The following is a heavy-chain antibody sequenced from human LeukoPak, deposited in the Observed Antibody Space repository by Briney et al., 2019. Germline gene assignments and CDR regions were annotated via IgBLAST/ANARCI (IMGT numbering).Heavy chain of an antibody. CDR2: ISYDGSNK. Sequence: GGSLRLSCAASGFTLSSYAMHWVRQAPGKGLEWVAVISYDGSNKYYADSVKGRFTISRDNSKNTLYLQMNSLRAEDTAVYYCARSARLPLDYWGQGTLVTVSS. D-gene: IGHD6-6*01. J-gene: IGHJ4*02. CDR1: GFTLSSYA. V-gene: IGHV3-30*01. CDR3: ARSARLPLDY.